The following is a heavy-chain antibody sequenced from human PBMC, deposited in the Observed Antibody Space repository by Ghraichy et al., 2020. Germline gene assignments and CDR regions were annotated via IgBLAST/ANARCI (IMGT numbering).Heavy chain of an antibody. V-gene: IGHV4-34*01. CDR2: INHSGST. D-gene: IGHD5-12*01. CDR3: ARGPETIGVATIYDY. CDR1: GGSFSGYY. J-gene: IGHJ4*02. Sequence: SETLSLTCAVYGGSFSGYYWSWIRQPPGKGLEWIGEINHSGSTNYNPTLKSRVTISVDTSKHQFSLKRSSVTAADTAVYYCARGPETIGVATIYDYWGQGTLVTVSS.